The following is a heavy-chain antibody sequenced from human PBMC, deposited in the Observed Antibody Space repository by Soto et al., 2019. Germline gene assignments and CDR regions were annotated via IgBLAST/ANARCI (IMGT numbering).Heavy chain of an antibody. Sequence: QVQLVQSGAEVKKPGASVKVSCKASRYTFTSYGIHWVRQAPGQGLEWMGWINAGNGNTKYSHKFQGRVTITRDTSASIAYMELSSLRSEDTAVYYCARDPFLAAAYPYGMDVWGQGTTVTVPS. D-gene: IGHD6-13*01. V-gene: IGHV1-3*01. J-gene: IGHJ6*02. CDR2: INAGNGNT. CDR1: RYTFTSYG. CDR3: ARDPFLAAAYPYGMDV.